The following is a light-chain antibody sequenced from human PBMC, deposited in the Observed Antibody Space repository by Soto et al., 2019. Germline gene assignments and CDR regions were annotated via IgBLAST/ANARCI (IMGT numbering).Light chain of an antibody. Sequence: DFQMTQSPSTLSASVGDRVTITCRASQSIGPWLAWYHQKPGKAPNLLVYKPSSLESGVPSRFSGSGSPTEFTLAISSLQPDDFATYYCQQYHSYPLPFGGGTMVEIK. V-gene: IGKV1-5*03. CDR3: QQYHSYPLP. J-gene: IGKJ4*01. CDR1: QSIGPW. CDR2: KPS.